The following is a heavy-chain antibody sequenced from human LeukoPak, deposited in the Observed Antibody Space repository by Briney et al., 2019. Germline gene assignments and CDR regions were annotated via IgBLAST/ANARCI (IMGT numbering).Heavy chain of an antibody. Sequence: GGSLRLSCAASGYTFSNYAMGWVRQAPGKGLEWVSAISGSGASTYYADSVKGRFTISRDNSKNTLYLQMNRLRSEDTAVYYCARSLGKWSLDYWGQGTLVTVSS. CDR1: GYTFSNYA. CDR3: ARSLGKWSLDY. CDR2: ISGSGAST. V-gene: IGHV3-23*01. J-gene: IGHJ4*02. D-gene: IGHD2-15*01.